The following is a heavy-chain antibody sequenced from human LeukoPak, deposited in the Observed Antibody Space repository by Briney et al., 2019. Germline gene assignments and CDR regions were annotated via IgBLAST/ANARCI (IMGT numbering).Heavy chain of an antibody. Sequence: PGGSLRLSCAASGFTFSTYAMGWVRQAPGKGLEWVSGISGSGGSTYYADSVKGRFTISRDNSKNTLYLQMNTLRAEDTAVYYCAKDNARVVIATLDQWGQGTLVTVSS. CDR2: ISGSGGST. CDR1: GFTFSTYA. J-gene: IGHJ4*02. CDR3: AKDNARVVIATLDQ. V-gene: IGHV3-23*01. D-gene: IGHD3-22*01.